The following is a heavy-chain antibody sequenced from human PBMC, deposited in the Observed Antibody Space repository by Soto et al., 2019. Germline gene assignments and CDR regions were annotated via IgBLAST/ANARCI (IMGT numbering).Heavy chain of an antibody. CDR3: ARDLGDGPLEPAFDI. J-gene: IGHJ3*02. D-gene: IGHD2-21*02. CDR1: GFTFSSYS. CDR2: ISSSSSYI. V-gene: IGHV3-21*01. Sequence: GGSLRLSCAASGFTFSSYSMNWVRQAPGKGLEWASSISSSSSYIYYADSVKGRFTISRDNAKNSLYLQMNSLRAEDTAVYYCARDLGDGPLEPAFDIWGQGTMVTVSS.